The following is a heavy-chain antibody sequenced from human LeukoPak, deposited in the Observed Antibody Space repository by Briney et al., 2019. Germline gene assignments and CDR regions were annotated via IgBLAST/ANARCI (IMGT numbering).Heavy chain of an antibody. D-gene: IGHD3-22*01. V-gene: IGHV1-18*01. Sequence: ASVKVSCKASGYTFTSYAISWVRQAPGQGLQWMGWISAYNGNTNYAQTLQGRVTMTTDTSTSTAYMELRSLKSDDTAVYYCARDCDRSGYYCYWGQGTLVTVSS. CDR3: ARDCDRSGYYCY. J-gene: IGHJ4*02. CDR2: ISAYNGNT. CDR1: GYTFTSYA.